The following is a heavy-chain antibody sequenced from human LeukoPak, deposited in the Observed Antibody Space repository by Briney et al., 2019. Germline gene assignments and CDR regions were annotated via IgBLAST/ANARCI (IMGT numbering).Heavy chain of an antibody. CDR1: GFTFNRHG. CDR3: AKLLNGNTGYEAFDY. Sequence: GGSLRLSCAASGFTFNRHGMTWVRQAPGKGLEWVSAIIGSGGSTYYADSVKGRFTISRDNSKNTLYLQMNSLRAEDTAVYFCAKLLNGNTGYEAFDYWGQGTLVTVSS. CDR2: IIGSGGST. D-gene: IGHD5-12*01. J-gene: IGHJ4*02. V-gene: IGHV3-23*01.